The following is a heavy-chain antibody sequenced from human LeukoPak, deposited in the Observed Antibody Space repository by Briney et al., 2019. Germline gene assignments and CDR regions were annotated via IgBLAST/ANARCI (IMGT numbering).Heavy chain of an antibody. D-gene: IGHD4-17*01. CDR2: INHSGST. Sequence: ASETLSLTCAVYGGSFSGYYWSWTRQPPGKGLERIGEINHSGSTNYNPSLKSRVTISVDTSKNQFSLKLSSVTAADTAVYYCARGYGDFDAFDIWGQGTMVTVSS. V-gene: IGHV4-34*01. CDR1: GGSFSGYY. CDR3: ARGYGDFDAFDI. J-gene: IGHJ3*02.